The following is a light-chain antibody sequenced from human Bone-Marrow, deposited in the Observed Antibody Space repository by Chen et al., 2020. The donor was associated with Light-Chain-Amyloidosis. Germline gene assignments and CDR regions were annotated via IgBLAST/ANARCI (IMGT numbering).Light chain of an antibody. V-gene: IGKV4-1*01. CDR1: QSVYGSDNRNY. J-gene: IGKJ5*01. Sequence: DIVMTQSPVPLAASLGEMATINCKSSQSVYGSDNRNYLAWYQQKPGQPLKVLFYWASTRESGVHDRFSCSGSGTDFTLTICSLRAEDVAVYYCQQYFSLPIPFGQGTRLETK. CDR3: QQYFSLPIP. CDR2: WAS.